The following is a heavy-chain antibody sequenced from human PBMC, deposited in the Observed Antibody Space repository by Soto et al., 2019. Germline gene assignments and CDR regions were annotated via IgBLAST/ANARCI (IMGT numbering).Heavy chain of an antibody. V-gene: IGHV3-66*01. J-gene: IGHJ4*02. Sequence: GGSLRLSCAASGFTVSSNYMSWVRQAPGKGLEWVSVIYSGGSTYYADSVKGRFTISRDNSKNTLYLQMNSLRAEDTAVYYCAKEAGRREFPFDYWGQGTLVTVSS. CDR1: GFTVSSNY. CDR2: IYSGGST. CDR3: AKEAGRREFPFDY. D-gene: IGHD6-6*01.